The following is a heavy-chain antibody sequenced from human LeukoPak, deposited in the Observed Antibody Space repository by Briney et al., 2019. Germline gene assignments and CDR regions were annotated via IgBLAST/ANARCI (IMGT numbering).Heavy chain of an antibody. V-gene: IGHV4-30-4*08. Sequence: PSQTLSLTCTVSGGSISSGDYYWSWIRQPPGKGLEWIGYIYYSGSTYYNPSLRSRVTISVDTSKNQFSLKLSPVTAADTAVYYCARDWNYCSSTSCYTYGFDYWGQGTLVTVSS. CDR1: GGSISSGDYY. D-gene: IGHD2-2*02. CDR3: ARDWNYCSSTSCYTYGFDY. J-gene: IGHJ4*02. CDR2: IYYSGST.